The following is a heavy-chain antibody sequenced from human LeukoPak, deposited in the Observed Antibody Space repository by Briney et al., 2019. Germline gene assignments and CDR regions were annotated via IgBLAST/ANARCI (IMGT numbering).Heavy chain of an antibody. CDR3: ASSEGDMTAFDY. CDR1: GYTFTSYD. CDR2: MSPNSGNT. Sequence: ASVKVSCKASGYTFTSYDINWVRQATGQGLEWMGWMSPNSGNTGYAQKFQGRVTMTRNTSISTAYMELSSLRSEDTAVYYCASSEGDMTAFDYWGQGTLVTVSS. D-gene: IGHD3-9*01. J-gene: IGHJ4*02. V-gene: IGHV1-8*01.